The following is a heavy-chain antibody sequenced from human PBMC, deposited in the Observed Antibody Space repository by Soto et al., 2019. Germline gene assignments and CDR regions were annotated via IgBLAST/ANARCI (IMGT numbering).Heavy chain of an antibody. CDR2: ISSSSSYI. J-gene: IGHJ2*01. CDR3: ARDPHIVLMVYAIGATSDWYFDL. V-gene: IGHV3-21*01. CDR1: GFTFSSYS. D-gene: IGHD2-8*01. Sequence: GGSLRLSCAASGFTFSSYSMNWVRQAPGKGLEWVSSISSSSSYIYYADSVKGRFTISRDNAKNSLYLQMNSLRAEDTAVYYCARDPHIVLMVYAIGATSDWYFDLWGRGTLVTVSS.